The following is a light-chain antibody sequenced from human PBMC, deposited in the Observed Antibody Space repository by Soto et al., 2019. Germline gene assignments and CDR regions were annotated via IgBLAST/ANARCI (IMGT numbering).Light chain of an antibody. Sequence: EIVLTQSPGTLSLSPGERATLSCRASQSVNSYLAWYQQKVGQAPRLLIYGASSRATDIPDRFSGSGSGTDFTLTFSRLDPEDFAVYYCQQYGRSPWTFGQGTKVDI. CDR3: QQYGRSPWT. CDR2: GAS. CDR1: QSVNSY. J-gene: IGKJ1*01. V-gene: IGKV3-20*01.